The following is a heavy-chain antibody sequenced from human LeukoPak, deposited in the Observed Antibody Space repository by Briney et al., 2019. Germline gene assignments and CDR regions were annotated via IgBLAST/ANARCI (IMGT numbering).Heavy chain of an antibody. CDR1: GYTFTGYY. Sequence: ASVKVSCKASGYTFTGYYMHWVRQAPGQGLEWMGWINPNSGGTNYAQKFQGRVTMTRDTSISTVYMELSRLRSDDTAVYYCASLVVPATYIPEDAFDIWGQGTMVTVSS. CDR2: INPNSGGT. J-gene: IGHJ3*02. D-gene: IGHD2-2*01. V-gene: IGHV1-2*02. CDR3: ASLVVPATYIPEDAFDI.